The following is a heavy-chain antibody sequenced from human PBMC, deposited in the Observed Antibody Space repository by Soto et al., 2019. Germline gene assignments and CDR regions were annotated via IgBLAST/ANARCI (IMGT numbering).Heavy chain of an antibody. CDR3: ARDLIVVVAATVAIDY. CDR2: IKQDGSEK. J-gene: IGHJ4*02. D-gene: IGHD2-15*01. V-gene: IGHV3-7*01. Sequence: EVQLVESGGGLVQPGGSLRLSCAASGFTFSSYWMSWVRQAPGKGLEWVANIKQDGSEKYYVDSVKGRFTISRDNAKNALYLQMNSRRAEDTAVYYCARDLIVVVAATVAIDYWGQGTLVTVSS. CDR1: GFTFSSYW.